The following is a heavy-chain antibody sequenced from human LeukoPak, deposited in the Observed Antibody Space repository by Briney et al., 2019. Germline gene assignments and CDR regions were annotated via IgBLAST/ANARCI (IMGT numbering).Heavy chain of an antibody. V-gene: IGHV3-23*01. CDR2: ISGSGGST. CDR1: GFTFSSYA. Sequence: PGASLSLSCAASGFTFSSYAMSWVRQAPGKGLEWVSAISGSGGSTYYEDSVKGRFTISRDNSKNTLYLQMNSLRAEDTAVYYCAKQYSSSFLDWFDPWGQGTLVTVSS. D-gene: IGHD6-6*01. CDR3: AKQYSSSFLDWFDP. J-gene: IGHJ5*02.